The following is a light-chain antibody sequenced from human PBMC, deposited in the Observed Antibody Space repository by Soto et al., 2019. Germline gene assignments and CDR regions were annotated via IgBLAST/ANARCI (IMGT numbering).Light chain of an antibody. V-gene: IGLV2-11*01. CDR3: CSYAGTYTVV. J-gene: IGLJ2*01. CDR2: DVS. CDR1: SSDVGGYNY. Sequence: QSALTQPRSVSGSPGQSVTISCTGTSSDVGGYNYVSWYQQHPGKAPKLMIYDVSKRPSGVTDRFSGSKSGNTASLTISGLQAEDEADYYCCSYAGTYTVVLGGGTKLTVL.